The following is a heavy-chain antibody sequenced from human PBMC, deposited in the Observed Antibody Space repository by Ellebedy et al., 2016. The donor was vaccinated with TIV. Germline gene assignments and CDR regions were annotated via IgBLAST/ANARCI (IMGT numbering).Heavy chain of an antibody. CDR1: GYTFTNYY. Sequence: AASVTVSCKASGYTFTNYYINWVRQAPGQGLEWMGIINPSASSTSYAQKFQDRVIMTWDTSTSTVYLELSSLRSEDTAIYYCARHRDTALSFWGQGTLVTVSS. J-gene: IGHJ4*02. V-gene: IGHV1-46*01. D-gene: IGHD5-18*01. CDR3: ARHRDTALSF. CDR2: INPSASST.